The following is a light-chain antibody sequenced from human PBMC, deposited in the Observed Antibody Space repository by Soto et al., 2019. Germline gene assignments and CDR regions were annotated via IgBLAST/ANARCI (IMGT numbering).Light chain of an antibody. J-gene: IGLJ2*01. Sequence: QSALTQPASVSGSPGQSITISCTGTSSDVGAYNYVSWYQQHPDKAPKLIIYEVSNRPSGVSNRFSGSKSGNTASLTISGLQAEDEADYYCSSYTSIVTLVFGGGTKLTVL. CDR2: EVS. CDR3: SSYTSIVTLV. V-gene: IGLV2-14*01. CDR1: SSDVGAYNY.